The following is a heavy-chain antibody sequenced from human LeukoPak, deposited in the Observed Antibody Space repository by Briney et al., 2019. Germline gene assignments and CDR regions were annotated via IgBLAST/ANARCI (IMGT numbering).Heavy chain of an antibody. V-gene: IGHV3-11*01. D-gene: IGHD5-18*01. CDR1: GFTFDDYG. Sequence: GGSLRLSCAASGFTFDDYGMSWVRQAPGKGLEWVSYISSSGSTINYADSVKGRFTISRDNAKNSLYLQMNSLRAEDTAVYYCARDRRTYVDTAMVKDPSGYWGQGTLVTVSS. J-gene: IGHJ4*02. CDR3: ARDRRTYVDTAMVKDPSGY. CDR2: ISSSGSTI.